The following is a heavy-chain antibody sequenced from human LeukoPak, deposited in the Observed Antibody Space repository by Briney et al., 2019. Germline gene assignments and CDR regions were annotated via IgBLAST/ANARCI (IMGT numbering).Heavy chain of an antibody. CDR2: INHSGST. D-gene: IGHD1-20*01. CDR3: AAVTETYYYYYMDV. CDR1: GGSFRGYY. V-gene: IGHV4-34*01. Sequence: PSETLSLTCAVYGGSFRGYYWSWIRQPPGKGLEWIGEINHSGSTNYNPSLKSRVTISVDTSKNQFSLKLSSVTAADTAVYYCAAVTETYYYYYMDVWGKGTTVTVSS. J-gene: IGHJ6*03.